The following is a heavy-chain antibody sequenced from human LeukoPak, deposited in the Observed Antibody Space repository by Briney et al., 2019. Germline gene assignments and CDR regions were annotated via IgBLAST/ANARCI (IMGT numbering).Heavy chain of an antibody. CDR2: INPNSGGT. D-gene: IGHD6-19*01. J-gene: IGHJ4*02. CDR3: ARGWAYSSGWYGTFGDY. Sequence: ASVKVSCKASGYTFTGYYMHWVRQAPGQGLEWMGWINPNSGGTNYAQKFQGWVTMTRDTSISTAYMELSRLRSDDTAVYYCARGWAYSSGWYGTFGDYWGQGTLVTVSS. CDR1: GYTFTGYY. V-gene: IGHV1-2*04.